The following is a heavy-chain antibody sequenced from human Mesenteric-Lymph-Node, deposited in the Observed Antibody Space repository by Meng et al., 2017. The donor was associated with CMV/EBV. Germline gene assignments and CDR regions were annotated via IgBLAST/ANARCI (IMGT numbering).Heavy chain of an antibody. J-gene: IGHJ4*02. CDR3: ARAWMGSFDY. CDR2: MNPNSGGT. V-gene: IGHV1-2*02. Sequence: ASVKVSCKASGYTFTSYDINWVRQATGQGLEWMGWMNPNSGGTNYAQKFQGRVTMTRDTSISTAYMELSRLRSDDTAVYYCARAWMGSFDYWGQGTLVTVSS. CDR1: GYTFTSYD. D-gene: IGHD3-10*01.